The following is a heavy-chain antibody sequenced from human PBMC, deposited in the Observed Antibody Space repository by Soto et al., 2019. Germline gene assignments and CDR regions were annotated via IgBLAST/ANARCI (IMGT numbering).Heavy chain of an antibody. J-gene: IGHJ4*02. Sequence: QVQLQQWGAGLLKPSETLSLTCAVYGGSFSGYYWSWIRQPLGKGLEWIGEINHSGSTNYNPSLKSRVTISVDTSKNQFSLKLSSVTAADTAVYYCAIGYGDYYFDYWGQGTLVTVSS. D-gene: IGHD4-17*01. V-gene: IGHV4-34*01. CDR2: INHSGST. CDR1: GGSFSGYY. CDR3: AIGYGDYYFDY.